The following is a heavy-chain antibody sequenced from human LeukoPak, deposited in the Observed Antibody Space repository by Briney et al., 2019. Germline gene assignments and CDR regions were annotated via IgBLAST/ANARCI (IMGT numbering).Heavy chain of an antibody. Sequence: ASVKVSCKASGYTFTGYYMHWVRQAPGQGLEWMGWINPNSGGTNYAQKFQGRVTMTRDTSISTAYMELSRLRSEDTAVYYCARSAYDSSGRAYYYYYGMDVWGQGTTVTVSS. V-gene: IGHV1-2*02. CDR3: ARSAYDSSGRAYYYYYGMDV. CDR2: INPNSGGT. D-gene: IGHD3-22*01. J-gene: IGHJ6*02. CDR1: GYTFTGYY.